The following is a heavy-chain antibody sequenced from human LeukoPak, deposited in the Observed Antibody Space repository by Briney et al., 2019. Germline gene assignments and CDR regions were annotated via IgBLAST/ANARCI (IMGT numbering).Heavy chain of an antibody. D-gene: IGHD2-8*01. V-gene: IGHV4-34*01. J-gene: IGHJ5*02. CDR1: GASLNGHY. CDR2: GSDVGGT. Sequence: SETLSLTCAVYGASLNGHYWSWIRQPPGKGLEWIGEGSDVGGTKYNPSLKSRATISADTSKNQFSLKLSSVTAADTAVYYCAQNGQSGSSFDPWGQGTLVTVSS. CDR3: AQNGQSGSSFDP.